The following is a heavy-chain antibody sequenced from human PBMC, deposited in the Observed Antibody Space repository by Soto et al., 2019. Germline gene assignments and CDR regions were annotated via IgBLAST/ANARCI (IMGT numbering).Heavy chain of an antibody. CDR2: IIPIFGTA. CDR1: GGTFSSYA. Sequence: QVPLVQSGAEVKKPGSSVKVSCKASGGTFSSYAISWVRQAPGQGLEWMGGIIPIFGTANYAQKFQGRVTITADESTSTAYMELSSLRSEDTAVYYCARSEYCGGDCYSFFDPWGQGTLVTVSS. J-gene: IGHJ5*02. V-gene: IGHV1-69*01. CDR3: ARSEYCGGDCYSFFDP. D-gene: IGHD2-21*02.